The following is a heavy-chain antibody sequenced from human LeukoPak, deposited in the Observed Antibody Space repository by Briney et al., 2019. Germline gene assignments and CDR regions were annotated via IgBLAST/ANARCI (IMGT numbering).Heavy chain of an antibody. J-gene: IGHJ4*02. V-gene: IGHV3-11*04. CDR1: GFTFTDYY. CDR2: ISSSGSTI. CDR3: ARDWFHAIDY. Sequence: GGSLRLSCAASGFTFTDYYMNWVRQAPGKGLEWVSYISSSGSTIYYADSVKGRFTISRDNAKNSLYLQMNSLRAEDTAVYYCARDWFHAIDYWGQGTLVTVSS. D-gene: IGHD2/OR15-2a*01.